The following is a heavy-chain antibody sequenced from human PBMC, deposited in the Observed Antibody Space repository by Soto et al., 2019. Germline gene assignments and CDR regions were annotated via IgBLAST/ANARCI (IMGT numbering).Heavy chain of an antibody. CDR1: GGSFSGYY. V-gene: IGHV4-34*01. CDR3: ARVRGYCSGGSCYLRYYYYYYMDV. Sequence: SETLSLTCAVYGGSFSGYYWSWIRQPPGKGLEWIGEINHSGSTNYNPSLKSRVTISVDTSKNQFSLKLSSVTAADTAVYYCARVRGYCSGGSCYLRYYYYYYMDVWGKGTTVTVSS. CDR2: INHSGST. J-gene: IGHJ6*03. D-gene: IGHD2-15*01.